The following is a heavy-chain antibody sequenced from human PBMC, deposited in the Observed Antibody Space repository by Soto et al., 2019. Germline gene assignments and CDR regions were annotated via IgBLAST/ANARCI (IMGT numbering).Heavy chain of an antibody. J-gene: IGHJ4*02. CDR3: VGGRGRLVGFDY. CDR2: INDSGNT. CDR1: TESFSNYY. D-gene: IGHD2-8*02. Sequence: QVQLQQWGAGLLKPSETLSLTCAVNTESFSNYYWSWIRQPPGKGLEWVGEINDSGNTNYSPSLTGRVTISVDTFKNQFSLKLASVTAADTAIYYCVGGRGRLVGFDYWGQGTLVTVSS. V-gene: IGHV4-34*01.